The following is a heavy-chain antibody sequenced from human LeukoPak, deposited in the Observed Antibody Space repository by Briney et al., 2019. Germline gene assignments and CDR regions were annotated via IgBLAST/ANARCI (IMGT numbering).Heavy chain of an antibody. Sequence: GRSLRLSCAASGFTFSSYAMHWVRQAPGKGLEWVAVISYDGSNKYYADSVKGRFTISRDNSKNTLYLQMNGLRAEDTAVYYCARDTVEQAFDYWGQGTLVTVSS. V-gene: IGHV3-30*04. D-gene: IGHD1/OR15-1a*01. CDR1: GFTFSSYA. CDR2: ISYDGSNK. CDR3: ARDTVEQAFDY. J-gene: IGHJ4*02.